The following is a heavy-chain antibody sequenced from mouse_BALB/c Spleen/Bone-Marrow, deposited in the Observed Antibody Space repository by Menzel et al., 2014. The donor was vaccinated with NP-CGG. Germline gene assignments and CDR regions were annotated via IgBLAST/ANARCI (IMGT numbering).Heavy chain of an antibody. Sequence: VQLQQSGPDLVKPGASVKISCKASGYSFTGYHMHWLKQSHGKSLEWIGRINPNNGDTHYNQRFKGKAILTVDKSSSTAYMELHSLTSEDSAVYYCARWDYGYYWAQGTTLTVSS. CDR1: GYSFTGYH. V-gene: IGHV1-18*01. CDR2: INPNNGDT. J-gene: IGHJ2*01. D-gene: IGHD1-2*01. CDR3: ARWDYGYY.